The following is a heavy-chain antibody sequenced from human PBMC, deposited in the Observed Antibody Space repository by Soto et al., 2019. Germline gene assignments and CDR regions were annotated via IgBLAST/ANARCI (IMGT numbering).Heavy chain of an antibody. D-gene: IGHD3-9*01. Sequence: HPGGSLRLSCAASGFTFSSYAMSWVRQAPGKGLEWVSAISGSGGSTYYAESVKGRFTISRDNSKNTLYLQMNSLRSEDTAVYYCAKGGEYYDILTGYYPSDYWGQGTLVTVLL. CDR1: GFTFSSYA. CDR2: ISGSGGST. CDR3: AKGGEYYDILTGYYPSDY. J-gene: IGHJ4*02. V-gene: IGHV3-23*01.